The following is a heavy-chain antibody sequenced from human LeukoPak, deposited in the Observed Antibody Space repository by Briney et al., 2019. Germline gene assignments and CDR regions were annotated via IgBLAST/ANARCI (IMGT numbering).Heavy chain of an antibody. CDR1: GFTFSSYG. CDR2: IWYDGSNK. J-gene: IGHJ4*02. CDR3: ARDPHPGFGEAGGPFDY. V-gene: IGHV3-33*01. Sequence: PGRSLRLSCAASGFTFSSYGMHWVRQAPGKGLEWVAVIWYDGSNKYYADSAKGRFTISRDNSKNTLYLQMNSLRAEDTAVYYCARDPHPGFGEAGGPFDYWGQGTLVTVSS. D-gene: IGHD3-10*01.